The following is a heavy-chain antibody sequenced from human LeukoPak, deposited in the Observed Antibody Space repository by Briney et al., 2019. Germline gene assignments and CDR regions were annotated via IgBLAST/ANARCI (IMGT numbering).Heavy chain of an antibody. J-gene: IGHJ4*02. Sequence: GDSLKISCKGSGYSFTSYWIGWVRQMPGKGLEGMGIFYPGVSDTSYSPSFRGQVPISAANSISTAYLQWTSLKASAPAMYNLARHRAAVTTSPFDYWGQGTLVTVSS. CDR2: FYPGVSDT. CDR3: ARHRAAVTTSPFDY. D-gene: IGHD4-11*01. CDR1: GYSFTSYW. V-gene: IGHV5-51*01.